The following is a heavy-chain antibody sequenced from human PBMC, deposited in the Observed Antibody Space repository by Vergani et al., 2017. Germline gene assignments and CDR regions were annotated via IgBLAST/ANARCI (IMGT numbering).Heavy chain of an antibody. D-gene: IGHD2-2*03. J-gene: IGHJ6*02. V-gene: IGHV1-69*01. Sequence: VQLVESGGGLVQPGGSLRLSCAASGFTFSSYAISWVRQAPGQGLEWMGGIIPIFGTANYAQKFQGRVTITADESTSTAYMELSSLRSEDTAVYYCARALDIVVDYYYGMDVWGQGTTVTVSS. CDR3: ARALDIVVDYYYGMDV. CDR2: IIPIFGTA. CDR1: GFTFSSYA.